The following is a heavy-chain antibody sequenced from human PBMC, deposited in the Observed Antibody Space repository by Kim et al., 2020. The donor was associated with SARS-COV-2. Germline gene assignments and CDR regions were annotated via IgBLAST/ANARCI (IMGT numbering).Heavy chain of an antibody. J-gene: IGHJ5*02. V-gene: IGHV3-53*01. CDR3: AREAYSSSSNGNWFDP. D-gene: IGHD6-13*01. CDR2: IYSGGST. CDR1: GFTVSSNY. Sequence: GGSLRLSCAASGFTVSSNYMSWVRQAPGKGLEWVSVIYSGGSTYYADPVKGRFTISRDNSKNTLYLQMNSLRAEDTAVYYCAREAYSSSSNGNWFDPWGQGTLVTVSS.